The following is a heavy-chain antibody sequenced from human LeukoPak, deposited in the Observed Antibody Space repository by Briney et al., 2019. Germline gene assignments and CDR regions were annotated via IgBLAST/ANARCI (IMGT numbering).Heavy chain of an antibody. CDR2: IYHNGST. CDR1: GGSIISSNW. CDR3: ARDKSAGQQLGYFDY. V-gene: IGHV4-4*02. D-gene: IGHD6-13*01. Sequence: PSGTLSLTCAVSGGSIISSNWWSWVRQPPGEGLEWIGEIYHNGSTNHNPSLKSPVTISVDKSKKKFPLKLSSVTAADTAVYYCARDKSAGQQLGYFDYRGQRTLVTVSP. J-gene: IGHJ4*02.